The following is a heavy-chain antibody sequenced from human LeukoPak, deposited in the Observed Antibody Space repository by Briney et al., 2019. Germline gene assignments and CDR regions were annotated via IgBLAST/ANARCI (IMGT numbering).Heavy chain of an antibody. V-gene: IGHV3-33*01. D-gene: IGHD1-1*01. Sequence: GRSLRLSCAASGFTFSSYGTHWVRQAPGKGLEWVAVIWYDGSNKYYADSVKGRFTISRGNSKNTLYLQMNSLRAEDTAVYYCARDTRDPGSYYYYYGMDVWGQGTTVTVSS. CDR2: IWYDGSNK. J-gene: IGHJ6*02. CDR3: ARDTRDPGSYYYYYGMDV. CDR1: GFTFSSYG.